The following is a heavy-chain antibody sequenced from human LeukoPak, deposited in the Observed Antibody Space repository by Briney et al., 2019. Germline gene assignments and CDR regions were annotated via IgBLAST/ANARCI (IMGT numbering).Heavy chain of an antibody. D-gene: IGHD2-21*02. CDR3: ARDLDTYVVLTAYDTFDV. V-gene: IGHV3-7*01. CDR2: IKPSGSEK. Sequence: GGSLRLSCEGSGFTFSNYWMTWVRQAPEKGLEWVANIKPSGSEKHYADSVEGRFTISRDNAKNLLYLQMNSLRAEDTAVYYCARDLDTYVVLTAYDTFDVWGQGTMVTVSS. CDR1: GFTFSNYW. J-gene: IGHJ3*01.